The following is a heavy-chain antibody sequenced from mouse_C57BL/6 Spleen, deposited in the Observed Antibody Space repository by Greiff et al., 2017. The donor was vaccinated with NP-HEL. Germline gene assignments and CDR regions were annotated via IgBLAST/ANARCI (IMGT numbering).Heavy chain of an antibody. J-gene: IGHJ2*01. CDR2: ISDGGSYT. CDR1: GFTFSSYA. Sequence: EVMLVESGGGLVKPGGSLKLSCAASGFTFSSYAMSWVRQTPEKRLEWVATISDGGSYTYYPDNVKGRFTISRDNAKNNLYLQMSHLKSEDTAIYYCARDPRKGSSFYFDYWGQGTTLTVSS. D-gene: IGHD1-1*01. V-gene: IGHV5-4*01. CDR3: ARDPRKGSSFYFDY.